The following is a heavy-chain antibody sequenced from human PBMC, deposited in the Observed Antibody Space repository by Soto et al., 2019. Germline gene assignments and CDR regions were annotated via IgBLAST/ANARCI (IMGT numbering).Heavy chain of an antibody. J-gene: IGHJ6*02. D-gene: IGHD3-16*01. CDR2: ISYDGSNK. Sequence: GGSLRLSCAASGFTFSSYGMHWVRQAPGKGLEWVAVISYDGSNKYYADSVKGRFTISRDNSKNTLYLQMNSLRAEDTALYYCANGGRDYYYYGMDVWGQGTTVTVSS. CDR1: GFTFSSYG. CDR3: ANGGRDYYYYGMDV. V-gene: IGHV3-30*18.